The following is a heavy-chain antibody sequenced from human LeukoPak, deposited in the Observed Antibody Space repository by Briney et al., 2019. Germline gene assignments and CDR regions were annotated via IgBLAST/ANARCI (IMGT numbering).Heavy chain of an antibody. CDR3: AAGGFGGFGY. Sequence: HPGGSLRLSCAASGFTFSSYAMSWVRQAPGKGLKWVSYISSSDTIYYADSVKGRFTISRNNAKNSLYLQMNSLRGEDTAVYYCAAGGFGGFGYWGQGTLVTVSS. V-gene: IGHV3-48*01. D-gene: IGHD3-16*01. J-gene: IGHJ4*02. CDR2: ISSSDTI. CDR1: GFTFSSYA.